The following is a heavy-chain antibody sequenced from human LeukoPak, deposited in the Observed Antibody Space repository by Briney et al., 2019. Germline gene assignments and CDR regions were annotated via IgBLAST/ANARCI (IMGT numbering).Heavy chain of an antibody. Sequence: GGSLRLSCAASGFTVSSNYMSWVRQAPGKGLEWVSVIYSGGSTYYADSVKGRFTISRDNAKNSLYLQMNSLRVEDTAVYYCGREWAVDFWGQGTLVTVSS. J-gene: IGHJ4*02. CDR2: IYSGGST. CDR3: GREWAVDF. CDR1: GFTVSSNY. V-gene: IGHV3-66*01.